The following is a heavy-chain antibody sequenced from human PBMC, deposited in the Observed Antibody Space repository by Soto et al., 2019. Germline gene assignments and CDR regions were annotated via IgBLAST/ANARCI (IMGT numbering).Heavy chain of an antibody. J-gene: IGHJ4*02. V-gene: IGHV4-34*01. CDR2: INHSGST. CDR1: GGSFSGYY. Sequence: ASETLSLTCAVYGGSFSGYYWSWIRQPPGKGLEWIGEINHSGSTNYNPSLKSRVTISVDTSKNQFSLKLSSVTAADTAVYYCARGGYYYDSSGYYPRPYYFDYWGQGTLVTVSS. D-gene: IGHD3-22*01. CDR3: ARGGYYYDSSGYYPRPYYFDY.